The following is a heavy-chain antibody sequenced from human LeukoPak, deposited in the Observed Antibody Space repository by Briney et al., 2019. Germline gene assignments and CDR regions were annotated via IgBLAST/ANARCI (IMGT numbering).Heavy chain of an antibody. CDR2: ISSSGSTI. D-gene: IGHD3-3*01. J-gene: IGHJ6*03. Sequence: GGSLRLSCAASGFTFSDYYMSWIRQAPGKGLEWVSYISSSGSTIYYADCVKGRFTISRDNAKNSLYMQMNSLRDEDTAVYYCAKGYDFWSGYVRSYMDVWGKGITVTVSS. CDR1: GFTFSDYY. V-gene: IGHV3-11*04. CDR3: AKGYDFWSGYVRSYMDV.